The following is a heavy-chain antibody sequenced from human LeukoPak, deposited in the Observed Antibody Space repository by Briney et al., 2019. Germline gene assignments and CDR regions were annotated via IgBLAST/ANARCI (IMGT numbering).Heavy chain of an antibody. CDR1: GFTVSSNY. V-gene: IGHV3-53*01. D-gene: IGHD6-13*01. J-gene: IGHJ4*02. CDR2: IYSGGST. Sequence: GGSLRLSCAASGFTVSSNYMSWVRQAPGKGLEWVSVIYSGGSTYYADSVKGRFTISRDNSKNTLYLQMNSLRAEDTAVYYCSATGAAAGHDYWGQGTLVTVSS. CDR3: SATGAAAGHDY.